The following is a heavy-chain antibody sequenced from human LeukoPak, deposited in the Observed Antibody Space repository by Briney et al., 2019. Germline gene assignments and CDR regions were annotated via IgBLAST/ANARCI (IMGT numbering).Heavy chain of an antibody. J-gene: IGHJ4*02. CDR2: INHSGST. Sequence: SETLSLTCAVYGGSFSGYYWSWIRQPPGKGLDWIGEINHSGSTNYHPSLKSRVTMSVDTSKNQFSLKLSSVTAADTAVYYCARATVDSSGYYYVFHFDYWGQGTLVTVSS. V-gene: IGHV4-34*01. CDR3: ARATVDSSGYYYVFHFDY. D-gene: IGHD3-22*01. CDR1: GGSFSGYY.